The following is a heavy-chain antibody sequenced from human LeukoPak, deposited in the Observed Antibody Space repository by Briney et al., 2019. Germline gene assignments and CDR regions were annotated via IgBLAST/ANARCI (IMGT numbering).Heavy chain of an antibody. CDR3: AKDQLWFGELFSAFDI. J-gene: IGHJ3*02. V-gene: IGHV3-53*05. CDR1: GFTVSSNH. D-gene: IGHD3-10*01. CDR2: IYSGGKT. Sequence: GGSLRLSCAASGFTVSSNHMNWVRQAPGKGLEWVSVIYSGGKTFYADSVKGRFTISRDNSKNTLYLQMNSLRAEDTAVYYCAKDQLWFGELFSAFDIWGQGTMVTVSS.